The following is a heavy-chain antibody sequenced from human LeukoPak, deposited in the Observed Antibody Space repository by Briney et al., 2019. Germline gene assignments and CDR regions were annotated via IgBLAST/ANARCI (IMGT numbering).Heavy chain of an antibody. J-gene: IGHJ3*02. D-gene: IGHD3-22*01. V-gene: IGHV3-21*01. CDR3: ARPLSQDYYDSSGYYYAFDI. CDR2: ISSSSSYI. Sequence: GGSLRLSCAASGFTFSSYSMNWVRQAPGKGLEWVSSISSSSSYIYYADSVKGRFTISRDNARNSLYLQMNSLRAEDTAVYYCARPLSQDYYDSSGYYYAFDIWGQGTMVTVSS. CDR1: GFTFSSYS.